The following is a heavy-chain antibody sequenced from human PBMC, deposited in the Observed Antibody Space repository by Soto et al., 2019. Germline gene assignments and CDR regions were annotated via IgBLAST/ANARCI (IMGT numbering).Heavy chain of an antibody. D-gene: IGHD2-21*02. CDR1: GYTFINYY. J-gene: IGHJ4*02. Sequence: QVQLVQSGAEVKKPGASVKVSCEASGYTFINYYMHWVRQAPGQGVEWMGRISPKSGGTNYAQKFQGRVRMTWDTSLKTAYMELSSLNSDDTAVYYCARPPGYISDWHYFDLWGQGTLVTVSS. V-gene: IGHV1-2*02. CDR3: ARPPGYISDWHYFDL. CDR2: ISPKSGGT.